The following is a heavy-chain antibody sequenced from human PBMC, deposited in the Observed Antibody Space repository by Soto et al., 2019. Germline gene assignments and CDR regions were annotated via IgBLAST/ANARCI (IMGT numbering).Heavy chain of an antibody. Sequence: ASVKVSCKASGITSTTYAIHWVRQVPGQGLEWMGWINTGNGNTRYSQRFLGRVSLTTDTSASTASMDLSSLTSEDTAVYYCARAISGYVTWG. D-gene: IGHD5-12*01. CDR3: ARAISGYVT. J-gene: IGHJ5*01. V-gene: IGHV1-3*04. CDR2: INTGNGNT. CDR1: GITSTTYA.